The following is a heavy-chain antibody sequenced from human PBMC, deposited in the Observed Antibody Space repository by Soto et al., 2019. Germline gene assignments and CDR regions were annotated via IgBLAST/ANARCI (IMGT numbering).Heavy chain of an antibody. V-gene: IGHV4-39*01. CDR1: GGSISSSSYY. J-gene: IGHJ6*03. CDR2: IYYSGST. Sequence: SETLSLTCTVSGGSISSSSYYWGWIRQPPGKGLEWIGSIYYSGSTYYNPSLKSRVTISVDTSKNQFSLKLSSVTAADTAVYYCATRVIAARYVDVWGKGTTVTVSS. D-gene: IGHD6-6*01. CDR3: ATRVIAARYVDV.